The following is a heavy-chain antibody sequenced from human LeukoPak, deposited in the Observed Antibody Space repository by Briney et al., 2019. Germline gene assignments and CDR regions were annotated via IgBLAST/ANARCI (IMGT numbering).Heavy chain of an antibody. V-gene: IGHV4-38-2*02. CDR1: GYSISSGYY. J-gene: IGHJ4*02. CDR2: IYHSGST. Sequence: SETLSLTCTVSGYSISSGYYWGWIRQPPGKGLEWIGSIYHSGSTYYNPSLKSRVTISVDTSKNQFSLKLSSVTAADTAVYYCARDVDYYDSSGYYSFFDYWGQGTLVTVSS. CDR3: ARDVDYYDSSGYYSFFDY. D-gene: IGHD3-22*01.